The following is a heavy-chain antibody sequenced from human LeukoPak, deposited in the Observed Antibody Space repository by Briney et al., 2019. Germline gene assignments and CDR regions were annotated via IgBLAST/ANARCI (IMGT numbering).Heavy chain of an antibody. Sequence: PGGSLRLSCAASGFTFSSYWMSWVRQAPGKGLEWVANIKQDGSEKYYVDSVKGRFTISRDNAKNSLYLQMNSLRAGDTAVYYCARDLDDFWSGYYGDAFDIWGQGTMVTVSS. D-gene: IGHD3-3*01. V-gene: IGHV3-7*01. J-gene: IGHJ3*02. CDR3: ARDLDDFWSGYYGDAFDI. CDR2: IKQDGSEK. CDR1: GFTFSSYW.